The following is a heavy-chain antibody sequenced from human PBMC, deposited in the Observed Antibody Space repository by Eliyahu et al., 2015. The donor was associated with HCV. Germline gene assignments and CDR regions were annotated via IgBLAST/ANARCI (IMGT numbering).Heavy chain of an antibody. V-gene: IGHV1-46*01. CDR2: INPSGGST. CDR1: GYTFSNSF. J-gene: IGHJ6*02. Sequence: QVHLEQSGAEVKKPGASVKVSCKAFGYTFSNSFIHWVRQAPGQGLEWMGIINPSGGSTNYAQEFQGRVTMTRDTSTSTVYLDLRSLRSEDTAVYYCAGPSDYFGCSSPGCMAVWGQGTTVTVS. D-gene: IGHD3-9*01. CDR3: AGPSDYFGCSSPGCMAV.